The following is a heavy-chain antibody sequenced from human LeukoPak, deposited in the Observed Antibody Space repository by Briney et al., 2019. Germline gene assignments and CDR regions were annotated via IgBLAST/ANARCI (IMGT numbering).Heavy chain of an antibody. V-gene: IGHV7-4-1*02. CDR2: INTNTGNP. D-gene: IGHD3-16*01. Sequence: GASVKVSCKASGYTFTSYAMNWVRQAPGQGLEWMGWINTNTGNPTYAQGSTGRFVFSLDTSVSTAYLQISSLKAEDTAVYYCARVLDMITFGTRTKKNWFDPWGQGTLVTVSS. CDR1: GYTFTSYA. CDR3: ARVLDMITFGTRTKKNWFDP. J-gene: IGHJ5*02.